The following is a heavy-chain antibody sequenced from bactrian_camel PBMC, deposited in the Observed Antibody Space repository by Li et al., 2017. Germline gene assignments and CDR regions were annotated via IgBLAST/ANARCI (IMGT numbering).Heavy chain of an antibody. Sequence: VQLVESGGGLVQPGGSRKLSCVVDGFAFKSYYMSWVRQAQGQGLEWVGNIDSAGTNVYYSDSVKGRFTISRDNEKNTVFLQMNMLKTEDTGAYYCAKRDLLSRLLVLSHFVTWGQGTQVTVS. J-gene: IGHJ6*01. CDR2: IDSAGTNV. CDR3: AKRDLLSRLLVLSHFVT. D-gene: IGHD3*01. CDR1: GFAFKSYY. V-gene: IGHV3-2*01.